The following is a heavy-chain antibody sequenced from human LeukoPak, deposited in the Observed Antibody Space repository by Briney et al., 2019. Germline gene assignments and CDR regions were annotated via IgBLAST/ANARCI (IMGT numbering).Heavy chain of an antibody. J-gene: IGHJ6*04. CDR1: GFTFSSYS. CDR3: ARGLFPLSYGSGSYSV. V-gene: IGHV3-21*01. CDR2: ITSSSSYI. D-gene: IGHD3-10*01. Sequence: GGSLRLSCAASGFTFSSYSMNWVRQAPGKGLEWVSSITSSSSYIYYADSVKGRFTISRDNAKNSLYLQMNSLRAEDTAVYYCARGLFPLSYGSGSYSVWGKGTTVTISS.